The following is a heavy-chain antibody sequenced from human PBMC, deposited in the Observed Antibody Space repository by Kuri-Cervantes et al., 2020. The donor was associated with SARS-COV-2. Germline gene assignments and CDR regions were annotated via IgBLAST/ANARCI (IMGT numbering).Heavy chain of an antibody. CDR1: GFTFSSYA. CDR2: ISCDGSNK. V-gene: IGHV3-30-3*01. CDR3: TTLIDY. J-gene: IGHJ4*02. Sequence: GESLKISCAASGFTFSSYAMHWVRQAPGKGLEWVAVISCDGSNKYYADSVKGRFTISRDNAKNSLYLQMNSLRAEDTAVYYCTTLIDYWGQGALVTVSS.